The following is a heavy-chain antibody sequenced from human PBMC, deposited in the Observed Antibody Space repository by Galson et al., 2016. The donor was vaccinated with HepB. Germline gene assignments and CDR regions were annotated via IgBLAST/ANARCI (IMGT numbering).Heavy chain of an antibody. CDR2: LSGGGGST. J-gene: IGHJ4*02. Sequence: SLRLSCAAAGLTSKFTFRNYAMTWVRQAPGKGLEWVSALSGGGGSTYYADSVKGRFTISRDNSKNTLYLQMNSLRAEDTAVYYCTREPHPYRGGKPTWGQGTLVTVSS. D-gene: IGHD2-21*01. CDR3: TREPHPYRGGKPT. CDR1: GLTSKFTFRNYA. V-gene: IGHV3-23*01.